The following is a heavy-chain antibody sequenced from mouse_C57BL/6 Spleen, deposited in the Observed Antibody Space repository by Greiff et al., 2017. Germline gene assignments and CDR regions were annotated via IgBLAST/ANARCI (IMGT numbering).Heavy chain of an antibody. CDR1: GYAFSSSW. CDR2: IYPGDGDT. J-gene: IGHJ1*03. Sequence: QVQLQQSGPELVKPGASVKISCKASGYAFSSSWMNWVKQRPGKGLEWIGRIYPGDGDTNYNGKFKGKATLTADKSSSTAYMQLSSLTSEDSAVYFCAREGETGGYFDVWGTGTTVTVSS. CDR3: AREGETGGYFDV. V-gene: IGHV1-82*01.